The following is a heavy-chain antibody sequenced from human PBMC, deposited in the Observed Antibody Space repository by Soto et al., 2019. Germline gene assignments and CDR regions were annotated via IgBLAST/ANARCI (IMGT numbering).Heavy chain of an antibody. J-gene: IGHJ4*02. CDR3: AKSWNLDFSATLYAPDY. V-gene: IGHV3-30*18. Sequence: QVRLVESGGGVVQPGRSLRLSCEASGFIFPNFGLHWVRQAPGKGLQWLGVVSSDGSRKYYADSVRGRLNISRDNPKNTLSLQLARLSADDTAVYYCAKSWNLDFSATLYAPDYWGQGTLGTVSS. D-gene: IGHD1-1*01. CDR1: GFIFPNFG. CDR2: VSSDGSRK.